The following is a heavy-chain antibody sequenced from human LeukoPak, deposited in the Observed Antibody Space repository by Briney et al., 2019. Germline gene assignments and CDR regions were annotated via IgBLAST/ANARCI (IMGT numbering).Heavy chain of an antibody. CDR3: ASAGIVGADNYFDY. CDR1: GGPFTSYA. D-gene: IGHD1-26*01. J-gene: IGHJ4*02. Sequence: SVKVSCKASGGPFTSYAITWLRQAPGQGLEWMGRIIPILGIANYAQRFQGRVTITADKSTSTAYMELSSLRSEDTAVYYCASAGIVGADNYFDYWGQGTLVTVSS. V-gene: IGHV1-69*04. CDR2: IIPILGIA.